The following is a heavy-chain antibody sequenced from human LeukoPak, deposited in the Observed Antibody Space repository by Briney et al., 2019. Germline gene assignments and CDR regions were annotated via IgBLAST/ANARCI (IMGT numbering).Heavy chain of an antibody. CDR3: ARSIIVGATTKAFDI. Sequence: PSETLSLTCTVSGGSISSYYWSWIRQPAGKGLEWIGRIYISGSTNYNPSLKSRVTMSVDTSKNQFSLKLSSVTAADTAVYYCARSIIVGATTKAFDIWGQGTMVTVSS. D-gene: IGHD1-26*01. J-gene: IGHJ3*02. CDR2: IYISGST. CDR1: GGSISSYY. V-gene: IGHV4-4*07.